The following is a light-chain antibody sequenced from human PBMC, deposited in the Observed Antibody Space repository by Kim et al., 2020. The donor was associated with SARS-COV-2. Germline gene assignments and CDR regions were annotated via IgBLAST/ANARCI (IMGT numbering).Light chain of an antibody. J-gene: IGKJ2*01. Sequence: VSPGERATLSCRASQSVSSNLAWYQQKPGQAPRLLIYGASTRATGIPARFSGSGSGTEFTLTISSLQSEDFAVYYCQQYKNWPPYTFGQGTKLE. CDR3: QQYKNWPPYT. V-gene: IGKV3-15*01. CDR1: QSVSSN. CDR2: GAS.